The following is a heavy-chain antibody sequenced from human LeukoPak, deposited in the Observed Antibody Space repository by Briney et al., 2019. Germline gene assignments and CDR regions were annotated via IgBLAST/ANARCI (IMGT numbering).Heavy chain of an antibody. CDR3: ARRVAVAATGAFDI. CDR1: GFTFSDYY. CDR2: ISSSGSTI. J-gene: IGHJ3*02. V-gene: IGHV3-11*01. Sequence: PGGSLRLSCAASGFTFSDYYMSWIRQAPGKGLEWVPYISSSGSTIYYADSVKGRFTISRDNAKNSLYLQMSSLRAEDTAVYYCARRVAVAATGAFDIWGQGTMVTVSS. D-gene: IGHD6-19*01.